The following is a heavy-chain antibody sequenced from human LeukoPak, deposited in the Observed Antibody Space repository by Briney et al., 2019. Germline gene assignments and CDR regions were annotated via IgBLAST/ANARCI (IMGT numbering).Heavy chain of an antibody. CDR3: AKSLEMATTRPFDY. D-gene: IGHD5-24*01. V-gene: IGHV3-30*18. J-gene: IGHJ4*02. Sequence: QAGGSLRLSCEGSAFIFSGHWMNWVRQAPGKGLEWVAVISYDGSNKYYADSVKGRFTISRDNSKNTLYLQMNSLRAEDTAVYYCAKSLEMATTRPFDYWGQGTLVTVSS. CDR1: AFIFSGHW. CDR2: ISYDGSNK.